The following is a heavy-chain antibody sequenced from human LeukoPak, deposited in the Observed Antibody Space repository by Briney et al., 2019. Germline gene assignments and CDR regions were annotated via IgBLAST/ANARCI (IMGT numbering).Heavy chain of an antibody. D-gene: IGHD3-10*02. V-gene: IGHV3-48*03. J-gene: IGHJ4*02. CDR2: ISTSGSTT. CDR3: ARGALHVFDY. CDR1: GFTFSDYE. Sequence: GGSLRLSCAASGFTFSDYEINWVRQAPGKGLEWVSCISTSGSTTYYADSVKGRFTTSRDNAKNSLFLQMNTLTAEDTAVYYCARGALHVFDYWGQGTPVTVSS.